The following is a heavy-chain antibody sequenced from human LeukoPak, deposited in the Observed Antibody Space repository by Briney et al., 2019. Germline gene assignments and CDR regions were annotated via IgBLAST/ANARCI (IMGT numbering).Heavy chain of an antibody. CDR1: GFTFSRYA. Sequence: GRSLRLSCAASGFTFSRYAIHWVRQAPGKGLEWVAVISYDGSNKYYADSVKGRFTISRDNSKNTLYLQMNSLRAEDTAVYYCARGYYDSSGIDYWGQGTLVTVSS. J-gene: IGHJ4*02. D-gene: IGHD3-22*01. CDR3: ARGYYDSSGIDY. CDR2: ISYDGSNK. V-gene: IGHV3-30-3*01.